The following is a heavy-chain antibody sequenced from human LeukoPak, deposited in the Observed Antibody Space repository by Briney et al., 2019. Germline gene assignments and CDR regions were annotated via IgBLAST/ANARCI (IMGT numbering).Heavy chain of an antibody. CDR3: AKDYDFWSGNYYSYYMDV. V-gene: IGHV3-23*01. Sequence: PGGSLRLSCAASGFTFSSYAMSWVRQAPGKGLEWVSAISGSGGSTYYADSVKGRFTISRDNSKNTLYLQMNSLRAEDTAVYHCAKDYDFWSGNYYSYYMDVWGKGTTVTVSS. J-gene: IGHJ6*03. D-gene: IGHD3-3*01. CDR1: GFTFSSYA. CDR2: ISGSGGST.